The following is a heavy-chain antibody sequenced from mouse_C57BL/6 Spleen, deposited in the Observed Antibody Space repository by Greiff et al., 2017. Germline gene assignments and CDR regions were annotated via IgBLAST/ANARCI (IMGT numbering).Heavy chain of an antibody. CDR1: GFTFSSYA. V-gene: IGHV5-4*03. J-gene: IGHJ3*01. Sequence: EVMLVESGGGLVKPGGSLKLSCAASGFTFSSYAMSWVRQTPEKRLEWVATISGGGSYTYYPDNVKGRFTISRDNAKNNLYLQMSQLKSEDTAMYYCARGDYSNSFAYWGQGTLVTVSA. D-gene: IGHD2-5*01. CDR2: ISGGGSYT. CDR3: ARGDYSNSFAY.